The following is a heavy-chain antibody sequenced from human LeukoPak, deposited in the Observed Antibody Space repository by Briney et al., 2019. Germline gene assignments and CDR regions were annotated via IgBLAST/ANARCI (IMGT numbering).Heavy chain of an antibody. V-gene: IGHV4-39*07. CDR1: GGSISSSSYY. J-gene: IGHJ3*02. D-gene: IGHD2-15*01. Sequence: PSETLSFTCTVSGGSISSSSYYWGWIRQPPGKGLEWIGSIYYSGSTYYNPSLKSRVTISVDTSKNQFSLKLSSVTAADTAVYYCARDRNVVVVAAIGHAFDIWGQGTMVTVSS. CDR2: IYYSGST. CDR3: ARDRNVVVVAAIGHAFDI.